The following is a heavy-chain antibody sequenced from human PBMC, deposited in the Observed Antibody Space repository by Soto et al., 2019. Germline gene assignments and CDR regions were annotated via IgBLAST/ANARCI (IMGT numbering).Heavy chain of an antibody. V-gene: IGHV3-30*03. CDR1: GFTVSSNG. Sequence: QVQLVESGGGVVQPGRSLRLSCAASGFTVSSNGMHWVRQAPGKGLEWVAVISRDGGTKFYADSVKGRFTISKDNSRNTLFLEMNRLRGDDMAIYYCTGEVASGYWGQGTLVTVSS. J-gene: IGHJ4*02. D-gene: IGHD2-8*02. CDR3: TGEVASGY. CDR2: ISRDGGTK.